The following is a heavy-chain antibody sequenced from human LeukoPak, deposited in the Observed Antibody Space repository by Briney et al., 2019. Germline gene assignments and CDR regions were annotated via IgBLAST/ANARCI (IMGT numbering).Heavy chain of an antibody. Sequence: PGGSLRLSCAASGFTFSDYYMSWIRQAPGKGLEWVSYINSSGSTIYYADSVKGRFTISRDNAKNSLYLQMNSLRAEDTAVYYCARSSRGYYYYYMDVWGKGTTVTVSS. V-gene: IGHV3-11*01. CDR2: INSSGSTI. CDR1: GFTFSDYY. CDR3: ARSSRGYYYYYMDV. D-gene: IGHD3-10*01. J-gene: IGHJ6*03.